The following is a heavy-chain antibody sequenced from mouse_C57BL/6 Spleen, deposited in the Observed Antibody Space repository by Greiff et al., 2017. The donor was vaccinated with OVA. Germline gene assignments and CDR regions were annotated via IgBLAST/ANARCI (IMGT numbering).Heavy chain of an antibody. CDR1: EYEFPSHD. Sequence: EVKLMESGGGLVQPGESLKLSCESNEYEFPSHDMSWVRKTPEKRLELVAAINSDGGSTYYPDTMERRFIISRDNTKKTLYLQMSSLRSEDTALYYCGRRGGSSPYWYFDVWGTGTTVTVSS. V-gene: IGHV5-2*01. CDR3: GRRGGSSPYWYFDV. D-gene: IGHD1-1*01. CDR2: INSDGGST. J-gene: IGHJ1*03.